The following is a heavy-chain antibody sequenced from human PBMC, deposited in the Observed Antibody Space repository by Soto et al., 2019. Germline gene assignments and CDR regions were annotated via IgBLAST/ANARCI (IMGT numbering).Heavy chain of an antibody. J-gene: IGHJ4*02. CDR2: IDHDGPT. V-gene: IGHV3-74*01. Sequence: EVQLVESGGGLVQPGGSLRLSCAGSGFTFSNYWMHWVRQAPGKGLEWVSRIDHDGPTDYADPGRGRFTISRDHAENTLYLQMNRLRPEDTAVAYCVRDSHGYYWGQGTLVTVSS. D-gene: IGHD4-17*01. CDR3: VRDSHGYY. CDR1: GFTFSNYW.